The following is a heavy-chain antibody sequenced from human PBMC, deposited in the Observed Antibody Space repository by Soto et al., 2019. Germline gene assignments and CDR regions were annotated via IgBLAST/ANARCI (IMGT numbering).Heavy chain of an antibody. Sequence: SETLSLTCTVSGGSISSYYWSWIRQPPGKGLEWIGYIYYSGSTNYNPSLKSRVTISVDTSKNQFSLKLSSVTAADTAVYYCAGTSSIAARPYFDYWGQGTLVTVSS. D-gene: IGHD6-6*01. J-gene: IGHJ4*02. V-gene: IGHV4-59*01. CDR1: GGSISSYY. CDR2: IYYSGST. CDR3: AGTSSIAARPYFDY.